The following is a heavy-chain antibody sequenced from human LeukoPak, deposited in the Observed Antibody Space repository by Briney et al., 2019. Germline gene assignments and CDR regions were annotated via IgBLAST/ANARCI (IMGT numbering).Heavy chain of an antibody. V-gene: IGHV4-39*07. D-gene: IGHD5-18*01. J-gene: IGHJ4*02. CDR3: ARDDVDTPTFDY. Sequence: SETLSLTCTVSGGSISSSSYYWGWIRQPPGKGLEWIGRVFTSGGTSSQPSLKGRVTMSIQSSTNQFSLRLDSVTGADTAVYFCARDDVDTPTFDYWGQGILVAVSS. CDR1: GGSISSSSYY. CDR2: VFTSGGT.